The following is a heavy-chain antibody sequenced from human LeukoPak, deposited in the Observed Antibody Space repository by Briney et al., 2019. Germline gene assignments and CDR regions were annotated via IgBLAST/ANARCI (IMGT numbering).Heavy chain of an antibody. J-gene: IGHJ5*02. CDR3: AKAQSTVVTPGDWFDP. Sequence: PGGSLRLSCAASGFTFSSYSMNWVRQAPGKGLEWVSGISWNSGSIGYADSVKGRFTISRDNAKNSLYLQMNSLRAEDTALYYCAKAQSTVVTPGDWFDPWGQGTLVTVSS. V-gene: IGHV3-9*01. CDR1: GFTFSSYS. CDR2: ISWNSGSI. D-gene: IGHD4-23*01.